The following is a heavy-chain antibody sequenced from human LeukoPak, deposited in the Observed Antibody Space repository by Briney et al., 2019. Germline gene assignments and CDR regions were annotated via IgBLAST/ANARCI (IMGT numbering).Heavy chain of an antibody. J-gene: IGHJ6*03. CDR2: ISYSGIT. CDR3: ARDHSGSGSSDAYYYRDV. V-gene: IGHV4-59*01. D-gene: IGHD3-10*01. Sequence: SETLSLTCTVSGGSISSYYWSWIRQSPGKGLEWIGYISYSGITNYNPSLKSRVTISVDTSKNQFSLKVTSVTAADTAVYYCARDHSGSGSSDAYYYRDVWGKGTTVTVSS. CDR1: GGSISSYY.